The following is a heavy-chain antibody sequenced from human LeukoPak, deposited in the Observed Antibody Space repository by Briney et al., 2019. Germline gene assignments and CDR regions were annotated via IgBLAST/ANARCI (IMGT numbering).Heavy chain of an antibody. D-gene: IGHD5-12*01. CDR3: ARGGRSGYDSNWFDP. V-gene: IGHV5-10-1*01. J-gene: IGHJ5*02. CDR1: KYRFNSYW. Sequence: GECLKIACKGAKYRFNSYWISCERQMHGKGREWMVWIVTSDSYTTYSPSFQGPVNISADTSIRTVYLQWSCLMASDTAMNYCARGGRSGYDSNWFDPWGQGTLVTVSS. CDR2: IVTSDSYT.